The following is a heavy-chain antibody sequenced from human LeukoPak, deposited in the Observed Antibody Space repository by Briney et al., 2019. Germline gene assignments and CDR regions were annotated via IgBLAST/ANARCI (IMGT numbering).Heavy chain of an antibody. V-gene: IGHV6-1*01. CDR2: TYYRSKWYN. J-gene: IGHJ6*03. CDR1: GGSVSSNSAA. CDR3: ARGSAEATISYYYYYMDV. D-gene: IGHD5-12*01. Sequence: SQTLSLTCAISGGSVSSNSAAWNWIRQSPSRGLEWLGRTYYRSKWYNDYAVSVKSRITINPDTSKNQFSLQLNSVTPEDTAVYYCARGSAEATISYYYYYMDVWGKGTTVTVSS.